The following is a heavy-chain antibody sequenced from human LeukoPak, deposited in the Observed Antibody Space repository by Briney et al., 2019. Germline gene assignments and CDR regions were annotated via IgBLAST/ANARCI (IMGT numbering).Heavy chain of an antibody. J-gene: IGHJ4*02. CDR1: GGSISSGDYY. Sequence: SETLSLTCTVSGGSISSGDYYWSWIRQPPGKGLEWIGYIYYSGSTYYNPSLKSRVTISVDTSKNQFSLKLSSVTAADTAVYYWAREGEIAAAGTFLHWGQGTLVTVSS. D-gene: IGHD6-13*01. V-gene: IGHV4-30-4*08. CDR3: AREGEIAAAGTFLH. CDR2: IYYSGST.